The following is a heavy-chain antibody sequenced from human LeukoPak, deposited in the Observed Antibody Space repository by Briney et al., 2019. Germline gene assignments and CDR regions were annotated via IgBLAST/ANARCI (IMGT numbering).Heavy chain of an antibody. CDR2: IYTSGST. CDR1: GGSVSSYY. D-gene: IGHD1-26*01. Sequence: SETLSLTCTVSGGSVSSYYWSWIRQPAGKGLEWIGRIYTSGSTNYNATLKSRVSMSVDTSKNQFSLKLSSVTAADTAVFYCARENSGSYREFDYWGQGTLVTVSS. J-gene: IGHJ4*02. V-gene: IGHV4-4*07. CDR3: ARENSGSYREFDY.